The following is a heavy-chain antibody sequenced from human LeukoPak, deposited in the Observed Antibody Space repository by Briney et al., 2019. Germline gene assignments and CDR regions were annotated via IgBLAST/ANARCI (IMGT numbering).Heavy chain of an antibody. CDR3: ARGYCSSTSCYGRRLYYGDYYYYYMDV. V-gene: IGHV1-24*01. D-gene: IGHD2-2*01. CDR2: FDPEDGET. J-gene: IGHJ6*03. CDR1: GYTLTELS. Sequence: ASVKVSCKVSGYTLTELSMHWVRQAPGKRLEWMGGFDPEDGETIYAQKFQGRVTMTEDTSTDTAYMELRSLRSDDTAVYYCARGYCSSTSCYGRRLYYGDYYYYYMDVWGKGTTVTVSS.